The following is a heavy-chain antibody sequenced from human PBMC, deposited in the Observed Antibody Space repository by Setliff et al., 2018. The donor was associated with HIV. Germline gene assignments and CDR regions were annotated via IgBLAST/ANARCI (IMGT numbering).Heavy chain of an antibody. Sequence: SETLSLTCTVSGGSISSDDYYWNWIRQPPGKGLEWIGYITYSGSAYYNPSLKSRVTISIDTSNNQISLRLSSVTAADTAMYYCAMGDTSLVEFDYWGQGTLVTVSS. J-gene: IGHJ4*02. D-gene: IGHD5-18*01. V-gene: IGHV4-30-4*08. CDR1: GGSISSDDYY. CDR3: AMGDTSLVEFDY. CDR2: ITYSGSA.